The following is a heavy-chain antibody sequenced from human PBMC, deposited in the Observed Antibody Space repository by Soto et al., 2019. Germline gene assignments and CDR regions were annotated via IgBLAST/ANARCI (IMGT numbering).Heavy chain of an antibody. D-gene: IGHD4-17*01. CDR2: ISSDGNNK. J-gene: IGHJ5*02. CDR1: GFTFDSYG. Sequence: QVQLVESGGGVVQPGRSLRLSCAASGFTFDSYGMHWVRQAPGKGLEWVAVISSDGNNKYYADSVKGRFSIYRDNFNNILYLQMSSLRVEDTAVYYCVKDRLQNTVTTGGSWGQGTLVTVTS. CDR3: VKDRLQNTVTTGGS. V-gene: IGHV3-30*18.